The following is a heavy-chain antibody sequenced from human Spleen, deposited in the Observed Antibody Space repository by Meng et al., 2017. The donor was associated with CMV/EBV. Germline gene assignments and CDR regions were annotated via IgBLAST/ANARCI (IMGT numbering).Heavy chain of an antibody. CDR1: GYTFTSYG. Sequence: SGYTFTSYGSTWVRQAPGQGLEWMGWISAHNGNTNYAQKLQGRVTMTTDTSTSTVYMELRSLRSDDTAVYYCAREIHCGADCYGSSDYWGQGTLVTVSS. CDR3: AREIHCGADCYGSSDY. D-gene: IGHD2-21*01. J-gene: IGHJ4*02. CDR2: ISAHNGNT. V-gene: IGHV1-18*01.